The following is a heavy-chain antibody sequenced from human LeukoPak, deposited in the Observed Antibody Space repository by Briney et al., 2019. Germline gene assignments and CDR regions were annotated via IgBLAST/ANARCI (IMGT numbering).Heavy chain of an antibody. V-gene: IGHV3-23*01. CDR2: ISGSGGST. J-gene: IGHJ4*02. CDR3: VYDSSGYYWGNYFDY. CDR1: GFTFSSYA. Sequence: GGSLRLSCAASGFTFSSYAMSWVRQAPGKGLEWVSAISGSGGSTYYADSVKGRFTISRDNSNNTLYLQMNSLRAEDTAVYYCVYDSSGYYWGNYFDYWGQGTLVTVSS. D-gene: IGHD3-22*01.